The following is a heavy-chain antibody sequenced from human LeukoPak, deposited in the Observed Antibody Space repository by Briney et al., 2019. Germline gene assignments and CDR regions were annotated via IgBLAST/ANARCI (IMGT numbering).Heavy chain of an antibody. CDR3: ARGGSKLVVVPAAVFFDP. D-gene: IGHD2-2*01. CDR1: GGSFSGYY. CDR2: INHSGST. V-gene: IGHV4-34*01. J-gene: IGHJ5*02. Sequence: SETLSLTCAVYGGSFSGYYWSWIRQPPGKGLEWIGEINHSGSTNYNPSLKSRVTISVDTSKNQFSLKLSPVTAADTAVYYCARGGSKLVVVPAAVFFDPWGQGTLVTVSS.